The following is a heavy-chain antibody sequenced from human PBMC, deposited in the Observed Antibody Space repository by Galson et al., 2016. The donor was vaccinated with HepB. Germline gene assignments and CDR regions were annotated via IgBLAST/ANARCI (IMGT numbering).Heavy chain of an antibody. CDR2: SYYGGKT. Sequence: ETLFPTCTVSGASITTYFWTWIRQSPGKGLEGIGYSYYGGKTNYNPSLKSRVTISADTSKNQFSLRLSSVTAADTAVYFCARDGGEGCTSTTCYEGAEYDYGMDVWGQGTSVIVSS. D-gene: IGHD2-2*01. CDR3: ARDGGEGCTSTTCYEGAEYDYGMDV. J-gene: IGHJ6*02. V-gene: IGHV4-59*01. CDR1: GASITTYF.